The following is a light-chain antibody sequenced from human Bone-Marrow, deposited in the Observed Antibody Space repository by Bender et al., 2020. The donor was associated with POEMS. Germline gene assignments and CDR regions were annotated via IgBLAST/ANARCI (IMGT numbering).Light chain of an antibody. CDR2: EDK. CDR1: ELERKY. CDR3: QAWASNAAV. J-gene: IGLJ2*01. V-gene: IGLV3-1*01. Sequence: SYELTQPPSVSVSPGQTISITCSGDELERKYVSWYQQKPGQSPVVIIYEDKKRPSGIPERFSGSNSGNTATLTISGTQTLDEADYYCQAWASNAAVFGGGTKLTVL.